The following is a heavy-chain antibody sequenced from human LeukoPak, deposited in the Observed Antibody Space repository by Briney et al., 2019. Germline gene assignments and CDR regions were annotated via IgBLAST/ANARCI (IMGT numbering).Heavy chain of an antibody. CDR3: AHSNFNALWFGESRDWFDP. Sequence: SGPTLVKPTQTLTLTCTFSGFSLSTSGVGVGWIRQPPGKALEWLALIYWNDDKRYSPSLKSRLTITKDTSKNQVVLTMTNMDPVDTATYYCAHSNFNALWFGESRDWFDPWGQGTLVTVSS. CDR2: IYWNDDK. CDR1: GFSLSTSGVG. J-gene: IGHJ5*02. D-gene: IGHD3-10*01. V-gene: IGHV2-5*01.